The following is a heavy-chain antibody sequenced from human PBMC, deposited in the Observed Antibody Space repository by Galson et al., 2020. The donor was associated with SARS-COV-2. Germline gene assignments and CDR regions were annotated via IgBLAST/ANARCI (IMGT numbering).Heavy chain of an antibody. J-gene: IGHJ6*02. CDR1: GFTFSSYG. D-gene: IGHD3-3*01. Sequence: GGSLRLSCAASGFTFSSYGMHWVRQAPGKGLEWVAVISYDGRNKYYADSVKGRFTISRDNSKNTLYLQMNSLRAEDTAVYYCAKDHMYYDFWSGYLPEVRYYYYYGMDVWGQGTTVTVSS. CDR2: ISYDGRNK. V-gene: IGHV3-30*18. CDR3: AKDHMYYDFWSGYLPEVRYYYYYGMDV.